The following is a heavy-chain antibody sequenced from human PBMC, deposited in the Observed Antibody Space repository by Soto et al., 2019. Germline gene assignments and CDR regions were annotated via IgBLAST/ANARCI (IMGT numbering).Heavy chain of an antibody. CDR2: ISSSGSTI. Sequence: LRLSCAASGFTFSSYEMNWVRQAPGKGLEWVSYISSSGSTIYYADSVKGRFTISRDNAKNSLYLQMNSLRAEDTAVYYCARGVDGYSWGYFDYWGQGTLVTVSS. CDR1: GFTFSSYE. J-gene: IGHJ4*02. D-gene: IGHD4-4*01. CDR3: ARGVDGYSWGYFDY. V-gene: IGHV3-48*03.